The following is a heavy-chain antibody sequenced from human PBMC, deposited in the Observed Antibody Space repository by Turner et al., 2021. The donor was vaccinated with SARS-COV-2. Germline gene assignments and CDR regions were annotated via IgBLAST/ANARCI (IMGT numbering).Heavy chain of an antibody. D-gene: IGHD5-18*01. V-gene: IGHV1-2*02. CDR2: INPNSGGT. Sequence: VQLVQSGAEVKKPGASVKVSCKASGYTFTGYYMHWVRQAPGQGLEWMGWINPNSGGTNYAQKLQGRVTMTWDTSISTAYMELSRLRSDDTAVYYCARSRYTYGSYYYYGMDVWGQGTTVTVSS. J-gene: IGHJ6*02. CDR1: GYTFTGYY. CDR3: ARSRYTYGSYYYYGMDV.